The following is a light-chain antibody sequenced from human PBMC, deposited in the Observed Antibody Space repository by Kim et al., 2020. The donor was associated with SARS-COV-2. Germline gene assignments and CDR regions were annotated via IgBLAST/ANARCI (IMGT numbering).Light chain of an antibody. Sequence: DIQMTQSPSSLSASVGDRLTITCRASQSISSHLNWYQQKPGKAPKLLVYAASTLQSAVPSRFSGSGSGTDFTLTISSLQPEDFATYSCQQTYSTPFTFGPGTKVDIK. J-gene: IGKJ3*01. CDR1: QSISSH. V-gene: IGKV1-39*01. CDR2: AAS. CDR3: QQTYSTPFT.